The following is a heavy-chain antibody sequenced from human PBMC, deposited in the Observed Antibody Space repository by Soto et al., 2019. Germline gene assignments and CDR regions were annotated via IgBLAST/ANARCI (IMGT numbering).Heavy chain of an antibody. CDR3: ARGKSSYYYYYYMDV. CDR1: GFTVSSNY. Sequence: GGSLRLSCAASGFTVSSNYMSWVRQAPGKGLEWVSVIYSGGSTYYADSVKGRFTISRHNSKNTLYLQMNSLRAEDTAVYYCARGKSSYYYYYYMDVWGKGTTVTVSS. V-gene: IGHV3-53*04. CDR2: IYSGGST. J-gene: IGHJ6*03.